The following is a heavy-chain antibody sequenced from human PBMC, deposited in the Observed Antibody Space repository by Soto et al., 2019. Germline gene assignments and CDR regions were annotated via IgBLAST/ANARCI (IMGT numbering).Heavy chain of an antibody. D-gene: IGHD6-19*01. V-gene: IGHV1-2*04. J-gene: IGHJ6*02. CDR1: GYTFTGYY. Sequence: QVQLVQSGAEVKKPGASVKVSCKASGYTFTGYYMHWVRQAPGQGLEWMGWINPNSGGTNYAQKFQGWVTMTRDTSISTAYMELSRLRSDDTAVYYCAREDVAVAVNYYYYGMDVWGQGTTVTVSS. CDR2: INPNSGGT. CDR3: AREDVAVAVNYYYYGMDV.